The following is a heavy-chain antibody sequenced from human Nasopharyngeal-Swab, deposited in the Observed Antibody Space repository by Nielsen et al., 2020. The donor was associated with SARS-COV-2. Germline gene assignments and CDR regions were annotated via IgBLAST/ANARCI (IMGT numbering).Heavy chain of an antibody. CDR2: ISSSSSYI. CDR1: GVTFSSYS. Sequence: GGSLRLSCAASGVTFSSYSMNWVRQAPGKGLEWVSSISSSSSYIYYADSVKGRFTISRDNAKNSLYLQMNSLRAEDTAVYYCARDEQLAYGMDVWGQGTTVTVSS. J-gene: IGHJ6*02. V-gene: IGHV3-21*01. D-gene: IGHD6-6*01. CDR3: ARDEQLAYGMDV.